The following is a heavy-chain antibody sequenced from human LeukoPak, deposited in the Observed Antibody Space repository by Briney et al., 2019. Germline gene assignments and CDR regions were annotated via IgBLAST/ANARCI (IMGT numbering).Heavy chain of an antibody. J-gene: IGHJ4*02. D-gene: IGHD3-9*01. Sequence: QPGGSLRLSCAASGFTFSSYEMNWVRQAPGRGLEWVSYISSSGSPIYYADSVKGRFTISRDNAKNSLYLQMNSLRAEDTAVYYCARDDILTGYRFDYWGQGTLVTVSS. CDR2: ISSSGSPI. CDR1: GFTFSSYE. CDR3: ARDDILTGYRFDY. V-gene: IGHV3-48*03.